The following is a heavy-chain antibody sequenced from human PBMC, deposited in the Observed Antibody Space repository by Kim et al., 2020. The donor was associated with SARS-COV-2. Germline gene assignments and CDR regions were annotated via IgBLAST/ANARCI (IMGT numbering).Heavy chain of an antibody. V-gene: IGHV3-15*01. J-gene: IGHJ4*02. CDR2: VKSKTAGGTT. CDR3: TTGYCTNVVCLP. CDR1: GFTFSNAW. D-gene: IGHD2-8*01. Sequence: GGSLRLSCAASGFTFSNAWMSWVRQAPGKGLEWVGRVKSKTAGGTTDYAAPVKGRFTISRDDSKNTVYLQMNSLKIEDTAMYYCTTGYCTNVVCLPWGQGTLVTVSA.